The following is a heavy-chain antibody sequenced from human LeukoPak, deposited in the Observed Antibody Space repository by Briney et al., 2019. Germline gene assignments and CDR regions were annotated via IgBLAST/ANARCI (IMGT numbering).Heavy chain of an antibody. V-gene: IGHV4-59*04. CDR2: IYYSGST. Sequence: SETLSLTCTVSGGSISSYYWSWIRQPPGKGLEWIGYIYYSGSTYYNPSLKSRVTISVDTSKNQFSLKLSSVTAADTAVYYCARHRFLEWLSENWFDPWGQGTLVTVSS. D-gene: IGHD3-3*01. J-gene: IGHJ5*02. CDR1: GGSISSYY. CDR3: ARHRFLEWLSENWFDP.